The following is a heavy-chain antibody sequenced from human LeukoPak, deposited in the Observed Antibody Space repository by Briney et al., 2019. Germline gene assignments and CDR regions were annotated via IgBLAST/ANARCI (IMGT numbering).Heavy chain of an antibody. CDR1: GYTFTGYY. Sequence: GASVKVSCMASGYTFTGYYMHWVRQAPGQGLEWMGWINPNSGGTNYAQKFQGRVTMTRDTSISTAYMELSRLRSDDTAVYYCARERDPDYYYYMDVWGKGTTVTVSS. D-gene: IGHD5-24*01. V-gene: IGHV1-2*02. CDR2: INPNSGGT. J-gene: IGHJ6*03. CDR3: ARERDPDYYYYMDV.